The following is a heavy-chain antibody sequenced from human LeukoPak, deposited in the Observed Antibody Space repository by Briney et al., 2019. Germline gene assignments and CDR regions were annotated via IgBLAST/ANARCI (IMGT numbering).Heavy chain of an antibody. J-gene: IGHJ1*01. CDR2: ISAYNGNT. Sequence: ASVKVSCKASGGTFSSHAINWVRQAPGQGLEWMGWISAYNGNTNYAQKLQGRVTMTTDTYTSTTYMELRSLRSDDTAVYYCASSDGKYFQHWGQGTLVTVSS. CDR3: ASSDGKYFQH. CDR1: GGTFSSHA. D-gene: IGHD1-1*01. V-gene: IGHV1-18*01.